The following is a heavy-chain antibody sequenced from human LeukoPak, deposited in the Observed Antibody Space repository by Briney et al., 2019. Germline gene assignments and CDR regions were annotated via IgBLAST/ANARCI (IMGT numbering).Heavy chain of an antibody. CDR1: GGSFSGYY. D-gene: IGHD3-16*02. CDR2: INHSGST. J-gene: IGHJ5*02. V-gene: IGHV4-34*01. CDR3: ARGSMTGFLDPPYYDYVWGSYRPNWFDP. Sequence: SETLSLTCAVYGGSFSGYYWSWIRQPPGKGLEWIGEINHSGSTNYNPSLKSRVTISVDTSKNQFSLKLSSVTAADTAVYYCARGSMTGFLDPPYYDYVWGSYRPNWFDPWGQGTLVTVSS.